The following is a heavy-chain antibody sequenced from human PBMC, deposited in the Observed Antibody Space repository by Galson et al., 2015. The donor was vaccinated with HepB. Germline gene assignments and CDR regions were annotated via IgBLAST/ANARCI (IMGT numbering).Heavy chain of an antibody. CDR2: ISAYNGNT. V-gene: IGHV1-18*01. CDR1: GYTFTSYG. D-gene: IGHD3-22*01. CDR3: ARDLRRRDYYDSSGSAGGNFADY. Sequence: SVKVSCKASGYTFTSYGISWVRQAPGQGLEWMGWISAYNGNTNYAQKLQGRVTMTTDTSTSTAYMELRSLRSDDTAVYYCARDLRRRDYYDSSGSAGGNFADYWGQGTLVTVSS. J-gene: IGHJ4*02.